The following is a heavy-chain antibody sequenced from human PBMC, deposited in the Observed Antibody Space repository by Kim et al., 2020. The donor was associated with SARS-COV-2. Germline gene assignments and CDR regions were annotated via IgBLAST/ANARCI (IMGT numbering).Heavy chain of an antibody. V-gene: IGHV3-9*01. CDR3: AKDVVADSSGWYFDY. CDR2: ISWNSGSI. Sequence: GGSLRLSCAASGFTCDDYAMHWVRQAPGKGLEWVSGISWNSGSIGYADSVKGRFTISRDNAKNSLYLQMNSLRAEDTALYYCAKDVVADSSGWYFDYWGQGTLVTVSS. CDR1: GFTCDDYA. D-gene: IGHD6-19*01. J-gene: IGHJ4*02.